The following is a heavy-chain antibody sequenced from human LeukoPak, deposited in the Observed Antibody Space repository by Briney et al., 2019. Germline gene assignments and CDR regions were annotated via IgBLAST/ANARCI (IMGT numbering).Heavy chain of an antibody. Sequence: GGSLRLSCAASGFTFDDYAMDWVRQAPGKGLEWVSLISGDGGRTFYADSVKGRFTISRDNNKNSLYLQMNRLRTEDTALYYCAKDLASLYDAFDIWGQGTMVTVSS. V-gene: IGHV3-43*02. J-gene: IGHJ3*02. CDR1: GFTFDDYA. CDR2: ISGDGGRT. CDR3: AKDLASLYDAFDI.